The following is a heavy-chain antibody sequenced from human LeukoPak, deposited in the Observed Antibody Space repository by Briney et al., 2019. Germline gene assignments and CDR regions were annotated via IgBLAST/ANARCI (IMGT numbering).Heavy chain of an antibody. CDR3: VKGPYYESPALDS. CDR2: INGGGDST. Sequence: GGSLRLSCAASPFTFRDFGMNWVRQIPGKGLEWVSHINGGGDSTHYADSVKGRFTISRDNSQNTLFVQMNSLRVDDSATYYCVKGPYYESPALDSWGQGTLVTVSS. D-gene: IGHD3-3*01. V-gene: IGHV3-23*01. CDR1: PFTFRDFG. J-gene: IGHJ4*02.